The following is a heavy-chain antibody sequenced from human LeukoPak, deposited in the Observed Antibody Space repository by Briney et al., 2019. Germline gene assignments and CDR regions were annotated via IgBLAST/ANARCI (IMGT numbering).Heavy chain of an antibody. CDR2: IYPGDSDT. V-gene: IGHV5-51*01. CDR1: GYSFTSYW. J-gene: IGHJ3*02. Sequence: GESLKISCKGSGYSFTSYWIGWVRQMPGKGLEWMGIIYPGDSDTRYSPSFQGQVTISADKSISTAYLQWSSLKASDTAMYYCASRKLGEGAEGFSSAFDIWGQGTMVTVSS. D-gene: IGHD7-27*01. CDR3: ASRKLGEGAEGFSSAFDI.